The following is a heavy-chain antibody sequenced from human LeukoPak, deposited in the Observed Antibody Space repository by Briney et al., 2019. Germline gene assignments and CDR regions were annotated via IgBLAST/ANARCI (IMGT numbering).Heavy chain of an antibody. CDR3: ARGDYYYYYYMDV. CDR2: IYYRGTT. CDR1: GGSISSYY. J-gene: IGHJ6*03. V-gene: IGHV4-59*08. Sequence: SETLSLTCTVSGGSISSYYWTWIRQPPGKELEWIGYIYYRGTTNYNPSLKGRVTISVDTSKTQFSLKLTSVTAADTAVYYCARGDYYYYYYMDVWGKGTTVTVSS.